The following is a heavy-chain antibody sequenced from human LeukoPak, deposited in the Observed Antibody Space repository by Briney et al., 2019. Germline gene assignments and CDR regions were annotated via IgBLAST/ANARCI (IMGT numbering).Heavy chain of an antibody. CDR2: MSHSGYP. CDR3: ARELRQWLVRGWFDP. J-gene: IGHJ5*02. D-gene: IGHD6-19*01. V-gene: IGHV4-34*01. CDR1: GGSFSGYS. Sequence: PSETLSLTCAVYGGSFSGYSWTWIRQPPGKGLEWIGEMSHSGYPNYNPSLKSRVAISVDTSKNQFSLNLTSVTAADTAVYYCARELRQWLVRGWFDPWGQGTLVTVSS.